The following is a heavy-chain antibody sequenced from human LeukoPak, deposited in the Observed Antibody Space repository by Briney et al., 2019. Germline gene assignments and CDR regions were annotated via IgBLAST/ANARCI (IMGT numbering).Heavy chain of an antibody. Sequence: PSETLSLTCTVSGGSISSSSYYWGWIRQPPGKGLEWIGSVYYSGSTYYNPSLKSRVTISVDTSKNQFSLKLSSVTAADTAVYYCARGSVVTFDYWGQGTLVTVSS. J-gene: IGHJ4*02. D-gene: IGHD4-23*01. CDR2: VYYSGST. CDR3: ARGSVVTFDY. CDR1: GGSISSSSYY. V-gene: IGHV4-39*07.